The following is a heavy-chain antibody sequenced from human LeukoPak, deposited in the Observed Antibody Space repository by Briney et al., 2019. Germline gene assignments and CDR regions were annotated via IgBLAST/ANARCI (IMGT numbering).Heavy chain of an antibody. CDR1: GGTFSSYA. V-gene: IGHV1-69*06. CDR2: IIPIFGTA. Sequence: ASVKVSCRASGGTFSSYAISWVRQAPGQGLEWMGGIIPIFGTANYAQKFQGRVTITADKSTSTAYMELSSLRSEDTAVYYCARSNLDYGSGSSPLPNMDVWGKGTTVTVS. D-gene: IGHD3-10*01. CDR3: ARSNLDYGSGSSPLPNMDV. J-gene: IGHJ6*03.